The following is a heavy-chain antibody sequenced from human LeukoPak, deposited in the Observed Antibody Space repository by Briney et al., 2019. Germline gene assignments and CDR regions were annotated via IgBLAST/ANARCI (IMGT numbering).Heavy chain of an antibody. Sequence: GGSLRLSCAASGFTFSSYWMNWARQAPGKGLEWVASINHNGNVNYYVDSVKGRFTISRDNAKNSLYLQMSNLRAEDTAVYFWGGGGGLDVWGQGATVTVSS. CDR2: INHNGNVN. CDR1: GFTFSSYW. D-gene: IGHD3-16*01. CDR3: GGGGGLDV. J-gene: IGHJ6*02. V-gene: IGHV3-7*03.